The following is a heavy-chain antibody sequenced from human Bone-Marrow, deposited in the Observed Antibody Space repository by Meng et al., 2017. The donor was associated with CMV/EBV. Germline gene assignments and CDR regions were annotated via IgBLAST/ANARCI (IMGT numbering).Heavy chain of an antibody. D-gene: IGHD2-2*03. Sequence: VRLGQSGSEAKKPGASVKVSCKTSGYTFVGHYIHWVRQAPGQGLEWMGRINPKSAGTDYVEKFQGRVTMTRDTSNTIVYMELSRLTADDTAVYYCTRTWIDSFTPDFDYWGQGSLVTVSS. CDR1: GYTFVGHY. CDR3: TRTWIDSFTPDFDY. J-gene: IGHJ4*02. CDR2: INPKSAGT. V-gene: IGHV1-2*06.